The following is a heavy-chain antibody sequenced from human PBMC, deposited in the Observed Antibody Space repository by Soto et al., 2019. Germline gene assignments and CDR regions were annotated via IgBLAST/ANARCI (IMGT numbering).Heavy chain of an antibody. D-gene: IGHD3-10*01. J-gene: IGHJ6*02. Sequence: PSGTLSLTCTVSGGSISSYYWSWIRQPPGKGLEWIGYIYYSGSTNYNPSLKSRVTISVDTSKNQFSLKLSSVTAADTAVYYCARITMVRGVINYYYYGMDVWGQGTTVTVSS. V-gene: IGHV4-59*07. CDR2: IYYSGST. CDR3: ARITMVRGVINYYYYGMDV. CDR1: GGSISSYY.